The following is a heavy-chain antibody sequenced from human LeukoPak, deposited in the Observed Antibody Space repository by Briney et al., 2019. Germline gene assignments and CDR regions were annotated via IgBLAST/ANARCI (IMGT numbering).Heavy chain of an antibody. D-gene: IGHD6-13*01. Sequence: PGGSLRLSCAASGFTVSSNYMSWVRQAPGKGLEWVSVIYSGGSTYYADSVKGRFTISRDNSKNTLYLQMNSLRAEDTAVYYCARVAGERSSWSYYFDYWGQGTLVTVSS. CDR1: GFTVSSNY. J-gene: IGHJ4*02. CDR3: ARVAGERSSWSYYFDY. CDR2: IYSGGST. V-gene: IGHV3-53*01.